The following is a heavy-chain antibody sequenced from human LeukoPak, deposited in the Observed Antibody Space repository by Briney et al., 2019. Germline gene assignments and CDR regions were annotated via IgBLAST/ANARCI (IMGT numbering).Heavy chain of an antibody. J-gene: IGHJ4*02. CDR1: GFTFSSYA. D-gene: IGHD3-22*01. CDR3: AKVPTYYYDSSGLYYFDY. CDR2: ISGSGGST. V-gene: IGHV3-23*01. Sequence: SGGSLRLSCAASGFTFSSYAMSWVRQAPGKGLEWVSAISGSGGSTYYADSVKGRFTIPRDNSKNTLYLQMNSLRAEDTAVYYCAKVPTYYYDSSGLYYFDYWGQGTLVTVSS.